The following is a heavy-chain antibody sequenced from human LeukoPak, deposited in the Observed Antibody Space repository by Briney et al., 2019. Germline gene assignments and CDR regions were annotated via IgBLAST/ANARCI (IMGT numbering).Heavy chain of an antibody. D-gene: IGHD1-26*01. CDR2: ISTYNGNT. V-gene: IGHV1-18*01. CDR3: ARVVVYPTPTYFDY. Sequence: ASVKVSCKASGYIFISYGISWVRQAPGKGLDWMAWISTYNGNTNYAQKLQGRVTMTTYTSTSTAYMELRSLRSDDTAVYYCARVVVYPTPTYFDYWGQGTLVTVSS. J-gene: IGHJ4*02. CDR1: GYIFISYG.